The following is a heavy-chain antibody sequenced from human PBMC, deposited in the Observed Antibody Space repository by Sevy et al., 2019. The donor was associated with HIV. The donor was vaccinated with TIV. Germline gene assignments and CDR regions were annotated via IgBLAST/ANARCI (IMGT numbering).Heavy chain of an antibody. CDR1: GYTYTDYY. D-gene: IGHD1-26*01. V-gene: IGHV1-2*02. Sequence: ASVKVSCKASGYTYTDYYIHWVRQAPGQGLEWMAWINPNSGGTSYAQNFQGRVTVTRDTSISTIYMELRNLRSADTAVYYCARGQWEHPFWGQGTLVTVSS. J-gene: IGHJ4*02. CDR2: INPNSGGT. CDR3: ARGQWEHPF.